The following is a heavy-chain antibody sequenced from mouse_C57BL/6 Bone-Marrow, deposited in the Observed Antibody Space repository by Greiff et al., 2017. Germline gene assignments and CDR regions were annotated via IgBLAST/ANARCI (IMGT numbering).Heavy chain of an antibody. J-gene: IGHJ2*01. D-gene: IGHD1-1*01. CDR3: TTPLYYGSSYFDY. CDR2: IDPEDGDT. CDR1: GFNIKDYY. V-gene: IGHV14-1*01. Sequence: VQLKESGAELVRPGASVKLSCTASGFNIKDYYMHWVKQRPEQGLEWIGRIDPEDGDTEYAPKFQGKATMTADTSSNTAYLPLSSLTSEDTAVYYCTTPLYYGSSYFDYWGQGTTLTVSS.